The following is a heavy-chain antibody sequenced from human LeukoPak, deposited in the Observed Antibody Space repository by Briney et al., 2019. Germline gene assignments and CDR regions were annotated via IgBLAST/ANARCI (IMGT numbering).Heavy chain of an antibody. V-gene: IGHV4-39*07. D-gene: IGHD5-12*01. CDR3: ARGPRPWLRPAHWFDP. Sequence: SETLSLTCAVSGASISSSNYYWSWIRQPPGKGLEWIGEINHSGSTNYNPSLKSRVTISVDTSKNQFSLKLSSVTAADTAVYYCARGPRPWLRPAHWFDPWGQGTLVTVSS. CDR1: GASISSSNYY. CDR2: INHSGST. J-gene: IGHJ5*02.